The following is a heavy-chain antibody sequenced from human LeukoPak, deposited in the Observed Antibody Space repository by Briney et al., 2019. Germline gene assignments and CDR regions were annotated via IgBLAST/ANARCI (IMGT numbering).Heavy chain of an antibody. D-gene: IGHD6-13*01. J-gene: IGHJ4*02. CDR2: IYYSGST. V-gene: IGHV4-39*01. CDR1: GGSISSSSYY. Sequence: SSETLSLTCTVSGGSISSSSYYWGWIRQPPGKGLEWIGSIYYSGSTYYNPSLKSRVTISVDTSKNQFSLKLSSVTAADTAVYYCARQPSSSWYYYFDYWGQGTLVTVSS. CDR3: ARQPSSSWYYYFDY.